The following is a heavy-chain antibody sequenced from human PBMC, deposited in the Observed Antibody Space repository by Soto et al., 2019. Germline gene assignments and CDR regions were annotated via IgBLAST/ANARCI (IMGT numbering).Heavy chain of an antibody. Sequence: QVQLVQSGAEVKKPGASVKVSCKASGYTFTTYDINWVRQATGQGLEWMGWMNPYNSNTGYAQRCQGRVTLTWDTSISTAYMELSSLTSEDTAIYYCARGGDFDFWGQGTLVSVSS. CDR1: GYTFTTYD. V-gene: IGHV1-8*01. CDR3: ARGGDFDF. D-gene: IGHD7-27*01. CDR2: MNPYNSNT. J-gene: IGHJ4*02.